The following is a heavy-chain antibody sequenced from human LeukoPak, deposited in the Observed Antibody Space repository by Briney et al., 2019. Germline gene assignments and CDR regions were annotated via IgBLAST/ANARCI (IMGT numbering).Heavy chain of an antibody. Sequence: PAGSLRLSCAASGFTFSDYYMSWIRQAPGKGLEWISYISHSGSTIYYADSVKGRFTISRDNAKNSLYLQMNSLRAEDTAVYYCARDRDYYDSSGLQYFQHWGQGTLVTVSS. CDR1: GFTFSDYY. J-gene: IGHJ1*01. D-gene: IGHD3-22*01. CDR2: ISHSGSTI. CDR3: ARDRDYYDSSGLQYFQH. V-gene: IGHV3-11*01.